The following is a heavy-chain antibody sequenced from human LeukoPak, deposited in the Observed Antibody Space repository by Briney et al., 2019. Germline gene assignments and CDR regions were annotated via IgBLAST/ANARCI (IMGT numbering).Heavy chain of an antibody. CDR2: ISPGDSDT. D-gene: IGHD6-13*01. CDR1: GYSFTNYW. V-gene: IGHV5-51*01. Sequence: GESLKISCKGSGYSFTNYWIGWVRQMPGKGLEWMGIISPGDSDTRNSPSFQGQVPISVDKSFNTAYLQWGSLKASDTAMYYCAGLSSSWEFEYWGQGTLVTVSS. J-gene: IGHJ4*02. CDR3: AGLSSSWEFEY.